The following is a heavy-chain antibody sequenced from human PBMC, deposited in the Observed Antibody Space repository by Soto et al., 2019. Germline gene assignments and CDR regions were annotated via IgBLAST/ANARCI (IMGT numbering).Heavy chain of an antibody. CDR2: INPSGGST. D-gene: IGHD3-3*01. V-gene: IGHV1-46*03. J-gene: IGHJ4*02. Sequence: ASVKVSCKASGYTFTSYYMHWVRQDPGQGLEWMGIINPSGGSTSYAQKFQGRVTMTRDTSTSTVYMGLSSLRSEDTAVYYCARDSNFDFWSGPTLYYFDYWGQGTLVTVSS. CDR1: GYTFTSYY. CDR3: ARDSNFDFWSGPTLYYFDY.